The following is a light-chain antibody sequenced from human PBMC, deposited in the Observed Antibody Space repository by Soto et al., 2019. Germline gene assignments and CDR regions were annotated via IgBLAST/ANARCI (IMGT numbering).Light chain of an antibody. CDR3: QQYNNWPSWT. CDR1: QTISSW. CDR2: DAS. J-gene: IGKJ1*01. V-gene: IGKV1-5*01. Sequence: DIQMTHSPFTLSASVGDRVTITFRASQTISSWLAWYQQIPGKAPKLLIYDASNLESGVPSRFSGSGSGTDFTLTISSLQSEDFAVYYCQQYNNWPSWTFGQGTKVDIK.